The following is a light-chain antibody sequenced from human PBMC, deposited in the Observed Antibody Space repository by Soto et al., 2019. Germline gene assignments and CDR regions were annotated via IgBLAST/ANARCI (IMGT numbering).Light chain of an antibody. J-gene: IGKJ1*01. CDR3: QHYNSYSEA. V-gene: IGKV1-5*03. CDR2: KAS. CDR1: QTISSW. Sequence: DIQMTQSPSTLSGSVGDRVTITCRASQTISSWVAWYQQKPGKAPKLLIYKASTLKSGVPSRFRGRGSGTEFTLTISSLQPDDFATYYCQHYNSYSEAFGQGTKVELK.